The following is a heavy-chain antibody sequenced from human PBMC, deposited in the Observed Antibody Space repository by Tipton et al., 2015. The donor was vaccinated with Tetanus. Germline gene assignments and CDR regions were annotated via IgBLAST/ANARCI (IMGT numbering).Heavy chain of an antibody. CDR3: ARPIKQWLVPVDS. CDR1: RGPISSYY. Sequence: PGLVKPSETLSLTCSVSRGPISSYYWSWIRQPAGKGLEWLGHISNGNPDYTPSLKSRLTRSVALSRNEISLELSSVTAADTGVYYCARPIKQWLVPVDSWGQGTLVTVSS. CDR2: ISNGNP. V-gene: IGHV4-4*07. J-gene: IGHJ4*02. D-gene: IGHD6-19*01.